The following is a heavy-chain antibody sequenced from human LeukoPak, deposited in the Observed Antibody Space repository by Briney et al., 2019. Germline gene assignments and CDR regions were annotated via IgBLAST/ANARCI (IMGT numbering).Heavy chain of an antibody. Sequence: GGSLRLSCVASGISFSTYGMHWVRQAPGKGPEWVAVISDDRNTKYYPDSVKGRFTIFKDKSKNTLYLQMNSLRAEDTAVYYCATSTYYYDSRGFYPYYFDNWGQGTLVTVSS. V-gene: IGHV3-30*03. CDR1: GISFSTYG. CDR2: ISDDRNTK. J-gene: IGHJ4*02. CDR3: ATSTYYYDSRGFYPYYFDN. D-gene: IGHD3-22*01.